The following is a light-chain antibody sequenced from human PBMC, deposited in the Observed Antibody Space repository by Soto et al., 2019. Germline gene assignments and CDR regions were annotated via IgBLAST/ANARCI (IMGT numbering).Light chain of an antibody. CDR3: QSSDNSLPGLVI. Sequence: QSVLTQPPSMSGAPGQRVTISCTGSSSNIGAGYDVHWYQQLPGTPPKLLIYLNNDRPSGVPDRFSGSKSGTSASLAITGLPADDEAVYYCQSSDNSLPGLVIFGGGTKLTVL. CDR2: LNN. CDR1: SSNIGAGYD. V-gene: IGLV1-40*01. J-gene: IGLJ2*01.